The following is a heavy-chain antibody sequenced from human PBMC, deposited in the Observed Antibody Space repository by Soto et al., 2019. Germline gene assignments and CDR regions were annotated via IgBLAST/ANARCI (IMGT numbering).Heavy chain of an antibody. D-gene: IGHD2-8*01. J-gene: IGHJ4*02. CDR2: MHYTGFS. Sequence: QVQLQESGPGLVTPSETLSLTCSFSGDSVTSHYLTWIRQSPEKGLEWIGYMHYTGFSHYNPSLTSRLTISVDRSKNQFTLQLTSVTVADTAVYYCATSYGNALYTYWGQGTQVTVSS. CDR3: ATSYGNALYTY. V-gene: IGHV4-59*02. CDR1: GDSVTSHY.